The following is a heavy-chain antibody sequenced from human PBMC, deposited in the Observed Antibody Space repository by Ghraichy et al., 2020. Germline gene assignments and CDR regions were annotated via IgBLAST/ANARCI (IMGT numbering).Heavy chain of an antibody. D-gene: IGHD3-16*02. CDR2: IKEDGSEE. J-gene: IGHJ4*02. Sequence: GGSLRLSCAASGFSFSRDWMSWVRQAPGKGLEWVANIKEDGSEENYVDSVNGRFTISRDNAKNSRFLQMNRLRAEDTAVYYCARDSYTKGDYWGQGTLVTVSS. CDR1: GFSFSRDW. CDR3: ARDSYTKGDY. V-gene: IGHV3-7*03.